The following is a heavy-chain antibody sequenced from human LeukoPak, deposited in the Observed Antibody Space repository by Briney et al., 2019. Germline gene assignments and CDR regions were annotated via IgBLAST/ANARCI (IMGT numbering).Heavy chain of an antibody. Sequence: QTLTLTCAISGDSVFSIYAAWDWIRQSPSRGLEWLGRTYYRSRWSNDYAVSVKSRITINPDTSKNQFSLQLSSVTPEDTAVYYCARASFRAFDIWGQGTTVTVSS. CDR3: ARASFRAFDI. CDR2: TYYRSRWSN. V-gene: IGHV6-1*01. CDR1: GDSVFSIYAA. J-gene: IGHJ3*02.